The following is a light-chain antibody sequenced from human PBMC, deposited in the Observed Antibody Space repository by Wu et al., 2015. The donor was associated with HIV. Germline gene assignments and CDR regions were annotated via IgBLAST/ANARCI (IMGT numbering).Light chain of an antibody. J-gene: IGKJ5*01. CDR3: QQYGGSPFT. V-gene: IGKV3-20*01. CDR1: QTVTSNY. Sequence: ATLXCRASQTVTSNYLAWYQQKPGQSPRLLIYGASSRATAIPDRFTGSGSGTDFTLTISRLEPEDFAVYYCQQYGGSPFTFGQGTRLDIK. CDR2: GAS.